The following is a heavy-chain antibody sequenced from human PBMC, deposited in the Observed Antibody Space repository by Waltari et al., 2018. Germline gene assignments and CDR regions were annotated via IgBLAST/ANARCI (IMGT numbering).Heavy chain of an antibody. CDR2: NPHRGSS. V-gene: IGHV4-39*07. CDR3: ARHITPVTTSSFDY. J-gene: IGHJ4*02. Sequence: QLQLQESGPGLVKPSETLSRTCTVSGASVSSRIHDWGWIRHSPGKGLEWIGSNPHRGSSYYNPSLRSRVTLLVDTSKTQFSLRVTSVTAADMALYYCARHITPVTTSSFDYWGQGALVTVSS. D-gene: IGHD4-17*01. CDR1: GASVSSRIHD.